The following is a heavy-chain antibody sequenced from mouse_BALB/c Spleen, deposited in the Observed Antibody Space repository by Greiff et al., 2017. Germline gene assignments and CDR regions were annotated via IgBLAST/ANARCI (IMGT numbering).Heavy chain of an antibody. D-gene: IGHD2-14*01. Sequence: QVQLQQSGAELVRPGTSVKISCKASGYTFTNYWLGWVKQRPGHGLEWIGDIYPGGGYTNYNEKFKGKATLTADTSSSTAYMQLSSLTSEDSAVYFCARSRYDDAMDYWGQGTSVTVSS. CDR3: ARSRYDDAMDY. CDR1: GYTFTNYW. CDR2: IYPGGGYT. J-gene: IGHJ4*01. V-gene: IGHV1-63*02.